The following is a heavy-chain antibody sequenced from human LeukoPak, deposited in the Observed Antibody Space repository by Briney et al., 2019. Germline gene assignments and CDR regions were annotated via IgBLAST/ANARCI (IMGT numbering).Heavy chain of an antibody. CDR3: ARSRVTMVRGVITHNWFGP. CDR1: GFTFSSYS. J-gene: IGHJ5*02. Sequence: GGSLRLSCAASGFTFSSYSMNWVRQAPGKGLEWVSSISSSSSYIYYADSVKGRFTISRDNAKNSLYLQMNSLRAEDTAVYYCARSRVTMVRGVITHNWFGPWGQGTLVTVSS. D-gene: IGHD3-10*01. V-gene: IGHV3-21*01. CDR2: ISSSSSYI.